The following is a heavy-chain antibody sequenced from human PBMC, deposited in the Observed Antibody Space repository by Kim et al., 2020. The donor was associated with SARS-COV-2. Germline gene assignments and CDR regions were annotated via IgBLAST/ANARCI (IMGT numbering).Heavy chain of an antibody. D-gene: IGHD6-13*01. J-gene: IGHJ4*02. V-gene: IGHV1-69*01. Sequence: FQGRVTITADESTSTAYMELSSLRSEDTAVYYCARVREQLVQGYQYYFDYWGQGTLVTVSS. CDR3: ARVREQLVQGYQYYFDY.